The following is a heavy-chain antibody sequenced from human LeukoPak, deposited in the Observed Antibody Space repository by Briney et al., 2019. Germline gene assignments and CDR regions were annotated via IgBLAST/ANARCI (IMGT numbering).Heavy chain of an antibody. CDR1: GFTFSSYG. CDR2: IRYDGSNK. J-gene: IGHJ4*02. D-gene: IGHD2-2*01. Sequence: GGSLRLSCAASGFTFSSYGMHWVRQAPGKGLESVAFIRYDGSNKYYADSVKGRFTISRDNSKNTLYLQMNSLRAEDTAVYYCAKGFIVVVPAAFDYWGQGTLVTVSS. CDR3: AKGFIVVVPAAFDY. V-gene: IGHV3-30*02.